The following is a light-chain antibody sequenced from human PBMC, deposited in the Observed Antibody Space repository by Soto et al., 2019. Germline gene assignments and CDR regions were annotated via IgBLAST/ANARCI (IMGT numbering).Light chain of an antibody. CDR1: SSDVGGYNY. J-gene: IGLJ1*01. CDR2: DVS. Sequence: QSVLTQPASVSGSPGQSITISCTGTSSDVGGYNYVSWYQQHPGKAPKLMIYDVSNRPSGVSNRFSGSKSGNTASLTISGLQAEDGADYYCSSYQSSSTYVFGTGTKVTVL. CDR3: SSYQSSSTYV. V-gene: IGLV2-14*01.